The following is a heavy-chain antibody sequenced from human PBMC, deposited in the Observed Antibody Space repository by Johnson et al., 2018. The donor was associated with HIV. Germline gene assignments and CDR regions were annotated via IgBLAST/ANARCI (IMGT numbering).Heavy chain of an antibody. CDR1: GFTFSDYY. Sequence: QVQLVESGGGLVKPGGSLRLSCAASGFTFSDYYMSWIRQTPGKGLEWVSYISSSGTTVYHTDSVKGRFSISRDNAKHSLYLQMNSLRAEDTAVYYCAKKLGVGGGSNKAFDIWGQGTMVTVSS. CDR3: AKKLGVGGGSNKAFDI. V-gene: IGHV3-11*04. D-gene: IGHD2-15*01. CDR2: ISSSGTTV. J-gene: IGHJ3*02.